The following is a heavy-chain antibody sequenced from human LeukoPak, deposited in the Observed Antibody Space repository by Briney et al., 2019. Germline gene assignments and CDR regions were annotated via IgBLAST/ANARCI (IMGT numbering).Heavy chain of an antibody. CDR3: ATGSLRYFGVSGGFDP. V-gene: IGHV1-24*01. CDR1: GYTLTELS. CDR2: FDPEDGET. Sequence: ASVKVSCKVSGYTLTELSMHWVRQAPGKGLEWMGGFDPEDGETIYAQKFQGRVTMTEDTSTDTAYMELSSLRSGDTAVYYCATGSLRYFGVSGGFDPWGQGTLVTVSS. D-gene: IGHD3-9*01. J-gene: IGHJ5*02.